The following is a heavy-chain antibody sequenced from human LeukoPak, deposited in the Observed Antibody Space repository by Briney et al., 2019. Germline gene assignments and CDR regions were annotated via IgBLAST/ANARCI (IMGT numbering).Heavy chain of an antibody. V-gene: IGHV3-7*01. Sequence: PGGSLRLSCAASGFTFSSYWMSWVRQAPGKGLEWVANIKQDGSEKYYVDSVKGRFTISRDNANNSLYLQMNSLRAEDTAVYYCARDTRRELRFLERLSDAFDIWGQGTMVTVSS. J-gene: IGHJ3*02. CDR2: IKQDGSEK. CDR3: ARDTRRELRFLERLSDAFDI. D-gene: IGHD3-3*01. CDR1: GFTFSSYW.